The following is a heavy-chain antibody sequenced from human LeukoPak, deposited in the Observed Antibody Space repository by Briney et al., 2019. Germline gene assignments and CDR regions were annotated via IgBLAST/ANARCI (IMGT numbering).Heavy chain of an antibody. CDR3: ARPVKTGSFDY. CDR2: INHSGST. Sequence: SETLSLTCAVYGGTFSGYYWSWIRQPPGKGLEWIGEINHSGSTNYNPSLKSRVTISVDTSKNQFSLKLSSVTAADTAVYYCARPVKTGSFDYWGQGTLVTVSS. V-gene: IGHV4-34*01. J-gene: IGHJ4*02. D-gene: IGHD1-1*01. CDR1: GGTFSGYY.